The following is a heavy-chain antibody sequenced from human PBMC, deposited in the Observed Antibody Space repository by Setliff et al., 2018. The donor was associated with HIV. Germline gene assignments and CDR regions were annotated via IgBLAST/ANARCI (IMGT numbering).Heavy chain of an antibody. Sequence: ASVTVSCQASGYTFTSYGISWVRQAPGQGLEWMGWISAYNGSTNYAQKLQSRVTMTTDTSTSTAYMELRSLRSDDTAVYYCARVSYESSGYYFNQVGNYYYYYMDVWGKGTTVTVSS. CDR3: ARVSYESSGYYFNQVGNYYYYYMDV. V-gene: IGHV1-18*01. CDR2: ISAYNGST. CDR1: GYTFTSYG. J-gene: IGHJ6*03. D-gene: IGHD3-22*01.